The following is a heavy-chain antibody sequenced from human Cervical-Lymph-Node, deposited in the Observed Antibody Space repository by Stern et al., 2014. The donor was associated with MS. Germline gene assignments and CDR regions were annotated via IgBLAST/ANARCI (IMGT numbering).Heavy chain of an antibody. J-gene: IGHJ4*02. D-gene: IGHD3-10*01. CDR3: ARDPGRSITMVRGIEY. CDR1: GYTFITYG. Sequence: QVQLVESGAEMRKPGASVRVSCKASGYTFITYGISWVRQAPGQGLEWMGWISTYNGNTVYAQKVQGRVTMTTDKSTSTAYMELRSLRSDDTAVYYGARDPGRSITMVRGIEYWGQGTLVTVSS. CDR2: ISTYNGNT. V-gene: IGHV1-18*01.